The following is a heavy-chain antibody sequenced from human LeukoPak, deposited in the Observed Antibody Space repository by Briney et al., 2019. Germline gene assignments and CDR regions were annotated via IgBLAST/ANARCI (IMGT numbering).Heavy chain of an antibody. CDR2: ISGGGEST. V-gene: IGHV3-23*01. CDR1: AFIYFSSYA. Sequence: GGSLRLSCADSAFIYFSSYAMSWVRQAPGKGLEWVSGISGGGESTYYADAVKGRFTISRDNSKKTLYLQMNSLRAEDTAVYYCAKDRGLWLGFDYWGQGTLVTVSS. D-gene: IGHD5-18*01. CDR3: AKDRGLWLGFDY. J-gene: IGHJ4*02.